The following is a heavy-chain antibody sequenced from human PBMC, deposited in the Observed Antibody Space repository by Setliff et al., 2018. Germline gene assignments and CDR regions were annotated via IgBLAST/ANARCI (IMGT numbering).Heavy chain of an antibody. CDR2: IYYTGTT. Sequence: SETLSLTCTVSGGSITSGGYYWGWIRQPPGKGLEWIGTIYYTGTTYYSPSLKSRVTISVDTSKNQFSLRLTSVTAADTAIYYCASRTTGPGGWFDYWGQGALVTVSS. CDR3: ASRTTGPGGWFDY. D-gene: IGHD1-7*01. J-gene: IGHJ5*01. V-gene: IGHV4-39*01. CDR1: GGSITSGGYY.